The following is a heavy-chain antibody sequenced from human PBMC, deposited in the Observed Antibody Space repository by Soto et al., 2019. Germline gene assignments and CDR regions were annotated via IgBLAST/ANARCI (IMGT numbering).Heavy chain of an antibody. V-gene: IGHV3-30*04. J-gene: IGHJ4*02. CDR1: GFTFSSYT. CDR3: ARGFAGGSSFYSFAF. CDR2: MSYDGSHI. Sequence: QVHLVESGGGVVQPGRSLRLSCAASGFTFSSYTIHWVRQAPGTGLEWVAVMSYDGSHIYYAESVEGRFTVSRDNSKNTLYLQMDRLRVEDTAVYYCARGFAGGSSFYSFAFWGLGTRVTVSS. D-gene: IGHD3-10*01.